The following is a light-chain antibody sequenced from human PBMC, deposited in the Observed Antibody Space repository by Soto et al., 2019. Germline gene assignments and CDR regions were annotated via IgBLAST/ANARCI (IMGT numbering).Light chain of an antibody. CDR3: QQYGSSVWT. Sequence: EIVLTQSPGTLSLSPGERANLSCRASLSVTSNFIAWYQQKPGQAPRLLLYDASNRATGIPDRFSGSGSGTDFSLTISRLEPEDFAVYYCQQYGSSVWTFGQGTKVEIK. CDR2: DAS. V-gene: IGKV3-20*01. J-gene: IGKJ1*01. CDR1: LSVTSNF.